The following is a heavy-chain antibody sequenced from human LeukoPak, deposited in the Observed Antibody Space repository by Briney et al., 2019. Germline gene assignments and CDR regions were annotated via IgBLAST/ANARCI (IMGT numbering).Heavy chain of an antibody. CDR2: INEKGSEK. Sequence: GGSLRLSCAASGFTFSSYWMHWVRQAPGKGLEWVANINEKGSEKYYVDSVKGRFTFSRDNAQNSVYLQMNSLRGEDSAVYYCARDNWTDYWGQGTLVTVSS. D-gene: IGHD1-20*01. CDR3: ARDNWTDY. J-gene: IGHJ4*02. CDR1: GFTFSSYW. V-gene: IGHV3-7*03.